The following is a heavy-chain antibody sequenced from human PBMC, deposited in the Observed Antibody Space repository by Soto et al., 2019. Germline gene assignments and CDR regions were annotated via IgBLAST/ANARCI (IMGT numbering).Heavy chain of an antibody. CDR1: GYIIKNYW. D-gene: IGHD3-16*01. CDR3: FRGGVTSRTFDY. CDR2: IFPDDSDT. J-gene: IGHJ4*02. Sequence: GESLKISCKASGYIIKNYWIGWVRQMPGQGLEWMGIIFPDDSDTRYSPSFQGHVTISVDKSISTAYVQWSSLKASDSAIYYCFRGGVTSRTFDYWGQGTLVTVSS. V-gene: IGHV5-51*01.